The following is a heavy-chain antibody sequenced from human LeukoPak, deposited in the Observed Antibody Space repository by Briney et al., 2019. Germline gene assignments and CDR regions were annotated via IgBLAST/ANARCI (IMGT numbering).Heavy chain of an antibody. D-gene: IGHD3-3*01. CDR3: ARERSGIWDFDY. CDR1: GGSISSYY. Sequence: SETLSLTCTVSGGSISSYYWSWIRQPAGKGLEWIGRINSSGSTNYNSSLQSRVTMSVDTSENQFSLKLSSVTAADTAVYYCARERSGIWDFDYWGQGTLVTVSS. CDR2: INSSGST. V-gene: IGHV4-4*07. J-gene: IGHJ4*02.